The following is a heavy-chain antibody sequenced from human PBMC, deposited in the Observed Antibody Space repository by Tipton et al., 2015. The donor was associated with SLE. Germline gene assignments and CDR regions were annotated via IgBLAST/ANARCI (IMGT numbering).Heavy chain of an antibody. Sequence: AVSGVSVSKNYMSWVRQAPGKGLEWVSILYSGGSIYYADSVKGRFTISRDDSKNTLYLQMNSLRTEDTAVYYCASTLLLGVDYWGQGTLVTVSS. CDR1: GVSVSKNY. CDR2: LYSGGSI. D-gene: IGHD3-16*01. CDR3: ASTLLLGVDY. V-gene: IGHV3-66*01. J-gene: IGHJ4*02.